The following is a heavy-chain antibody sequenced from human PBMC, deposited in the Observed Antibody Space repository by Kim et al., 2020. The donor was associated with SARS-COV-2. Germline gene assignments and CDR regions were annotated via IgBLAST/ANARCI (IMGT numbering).Heavy chain of an antibody. D-gene: IGHD5-12*01. CDR3: AKVFSGYENYYYYGLDV. V-gene: IGHV3-30*02. J-gene: IGHJ6*02. Sequence: GKYRFTISRHNSKNTLYLKMNSLRAEDTAVYYCAKVFSGYENYYYYGLDVWGQGTTVTVSS.